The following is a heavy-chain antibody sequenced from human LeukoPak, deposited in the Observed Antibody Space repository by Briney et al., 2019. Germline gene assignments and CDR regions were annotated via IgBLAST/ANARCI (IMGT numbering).Heavy chain of an antibody. CDR1: GFTFSSYE. CDR3: ARDQDWNDRGGLDY. D-gene: IGHD1-1*01. V-gene: IGHV3-48*03. J-gene: IGHJ4*02. CDR2: ISTSSSDI. Sequence: GGSLRLSCAASGFTFSSYEMNWVRQAPGKGLEWVSYISTSSSDIYYADSVKGRFTISRDNSKNSLYLQMNSLRAEDTAVYYCARDQDWNDRGGLDYWGQGTLVIVSS.